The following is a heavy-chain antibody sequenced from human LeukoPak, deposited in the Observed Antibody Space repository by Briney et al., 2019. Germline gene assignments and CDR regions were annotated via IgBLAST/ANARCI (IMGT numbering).Heavy chain of an antibody. J-gene: IGHJ4*02. CDR2: IYYSGTT. D-gene: IGHD1-26*01. V-gene: IGHV4-39*07. Sequence: SETLSLTCTVSGGSISSSTYYWGWIRQPPGKGLEWIGTIYYSGTTYYNPSLKSRVTISIDTSTNQFSLKLNSVTAADTAVYYCASLQIIVGATPLPDYWGQGTLVTVSS. CDR1: GGSISSSTYY. CDR3: ASLQIIVGATPLPDY.